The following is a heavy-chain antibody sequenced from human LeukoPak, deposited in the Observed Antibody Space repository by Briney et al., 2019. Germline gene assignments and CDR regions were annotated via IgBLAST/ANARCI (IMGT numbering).Heavy chain of an antibody. V-gene: IGHV3-7*05. CDR2: IKQDGSEK. CDR3: ARMGWAYSTYARDWFDP. Sequence: GGSLRLSCAASDFTFSRYSMNWFRQAPGKGLEWVANIKQDGSEKVYADSVKGRFTISRDNAENSLYLQMNSLRVEDTAVYYCARMGWAYSTYARDWFDPWGQGTLVTVSS. J-gene: IGHJ5*02. CDR1: DFTFSRYS. D-gene: IGHD4-11*01.